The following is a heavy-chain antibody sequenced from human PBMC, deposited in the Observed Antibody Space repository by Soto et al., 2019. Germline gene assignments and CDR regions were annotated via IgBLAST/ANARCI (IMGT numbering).Heavy chain of an antibody. V-gene: IGHV4-31*03. CDR1: GGSISSGGYY. D-gene: IGHD3-10*01. J-gene: IGHJ3*02. CDR3: ARKGENVLLWFVEIPCAFDI. Sequence: QVQLQESGPGLVKPSQTLSLTCTVSGGSISSGGYYWSWIRQHPGKGLEWIGYIYYSGSTYYNPSHKSRVTISVDTAKIQSSRKLSSVTAADTAVYYCARKGENVLLWFVEIPCAFDIWVQGTMVTVSS. CDR2: IYYSGST.